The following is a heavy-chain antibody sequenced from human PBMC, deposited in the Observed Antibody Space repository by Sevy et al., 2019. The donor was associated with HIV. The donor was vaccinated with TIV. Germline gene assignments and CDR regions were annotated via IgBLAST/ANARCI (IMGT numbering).Heavy chain of an antibody. CDR3: ARDLGYESSGYLPFFDP. V-gene: IGHV3-30-3*01. J-gene: IGHJ5*02. CDR2: ISYDGNIR. CDR1: GLTFSSHA. D-gene: IGHD3-22*01. Sequence: GGSLRLSCAASGLTFSSHAMHWVRQAPGKGLESVAVISYDGNIRYYGDSVKGRFTISRDDSKNTVYLQMNSLRAEDTAVYYCARDLGYESSGYLPFFDPRGQGTLVTVSS.